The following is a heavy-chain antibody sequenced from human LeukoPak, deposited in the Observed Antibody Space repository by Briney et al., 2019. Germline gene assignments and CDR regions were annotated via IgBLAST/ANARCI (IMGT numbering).Heavy chain of an antibody. CDR2: ISWNSGSI. CDR1: GFTFDDYA. CDR3: ARLMSIAARTFDY. J-gene: IGHJ4*02. D-gene: IGHD6-6*01. Sequence: GRSLRLSCAASGFTFDDYAMHWVRQAPGKGLEWVSGISWNSGSIGYADSVKGRFTISRDNAKNSLYLQMNSLGAEDTAVYYCARLMSIAARTFDYWGQGTLVTVSS. V-gene: IGHV3-9*01.